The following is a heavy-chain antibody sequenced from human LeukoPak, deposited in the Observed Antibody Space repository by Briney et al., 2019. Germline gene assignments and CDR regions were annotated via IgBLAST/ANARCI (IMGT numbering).Heavy chain of an antibody. CDR2: ISWNIGSI. D-gene: IGHD6-13*01. CDR1: GFTFYDYA. V-gene: IGHV3-9*01. J-gene: IGHJ4*02. CDR3: AKTPTRGLARYSSSWYDY. Sequence: GGSLRLSCAASGFTFYDYAMHWVREAPGKGLERVSGISWNIGSIGYADSVKGRFTISRDNAKNSLYLQMNSLRAEDTALYYCAKTPTRGLARYSSSWYDYWGQGTLVTVSS.